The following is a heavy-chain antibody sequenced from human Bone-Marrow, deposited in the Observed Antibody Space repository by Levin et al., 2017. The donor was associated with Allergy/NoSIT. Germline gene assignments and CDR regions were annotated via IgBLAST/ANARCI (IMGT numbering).Heavy chain of an antibody. CDR3: ARDPSYFYDGGGPIQGKFDC. Sequence: QAGGSLRLSCAASGFTLDAYAMHWVRQSPGKGLEWVSGITWNSGDIGYADSVRGRFTISRDNAKNSLYLQMNSLRAEDTAFYYCARDPSYFYDGGGPIQGKFDCLGQGTLVTVSS. CDR2: ITWNSGDI. J-gene: IGHJ4*02. V-gene: IGHV3-9*01. CDR1: GFTLDAYA. D-gene: IGHD3-22*01.